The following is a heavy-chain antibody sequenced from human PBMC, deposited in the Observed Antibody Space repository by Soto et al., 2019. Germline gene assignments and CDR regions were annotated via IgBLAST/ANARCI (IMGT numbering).Heavy chain of an antibody. CDR2: ISAYNGNT. V-gene: IGHV1-18*01. CDR3: ARRLIAVAGTRAFDI. J-gene: IGHJ3*02. CDR1: GXTFTSYG. D-gene: IGHD6-19*01. Sequence: ASVKVSCKASGXTFTSYGISWVRQAPGQGLEWMGWISAYNGNTNYAQKLQGRVTMTTDTSASTAYMELRSLRSDDTAAYYCARRLIAVAGTRAFDIWGQGTMVTVSS.